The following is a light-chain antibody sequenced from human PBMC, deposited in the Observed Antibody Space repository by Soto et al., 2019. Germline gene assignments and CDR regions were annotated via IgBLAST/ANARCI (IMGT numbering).Light chain of an antibody. J-gene: IGKJ4*01. Sequence: DIQMTQSASTVSASVGDRVTITCRASQTISNWLAWYQQKPGRAPKLLIYKASSLESGVPSRFSGSASGTEFTLTISSLQPDDFATYYCQQYDNYPLTFGGGTKVDIK. CDR1: QTISNW. CDR2: KAS. CDR3: QQYDNYPLT. V-gene: IGKV1-5*03.